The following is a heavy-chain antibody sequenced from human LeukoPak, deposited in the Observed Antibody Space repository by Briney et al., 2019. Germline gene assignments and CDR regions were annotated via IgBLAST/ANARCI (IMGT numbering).Heavy chain of an antibody. J-gene: IGHJ4*02. Sequence: SSETLSLTCTVSGGSISSSSYYWGWIRQPPGKGLEWIGSIYYSGSTYYNPSLKSRVTISVDTSKNQFSLKLSSVTAADTAVYYCARQLYDYDYGDYYAVGSFDYWGQGTLVTVSS. CDR3: ARQLYDYDYGDYYAVGSFDY. CDR2: IYYSGST. V-gene: IGHV4-39*01. CDR1: GGSISSSSYY. D-gene: IGHD4-17*01.